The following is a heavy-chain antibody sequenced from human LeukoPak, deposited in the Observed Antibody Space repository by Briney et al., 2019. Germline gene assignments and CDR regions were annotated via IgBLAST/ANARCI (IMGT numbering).Heavy chain of an antibody. CDR2: IRSKAYGGTT. J-gene: IGHJ5*02. CDR3: TRDLLNP. Sequence: GGSLRLSCTASGFTFCDYAMSWFRQAPGKGLEWVGFIRSKAYGGTTEYAASVEGRFTISRDDSKSIAYLQMNSLKTEDTAVYYCTRDLLNPWGQGTLVTVSS. V-gene: IGHV3-49*03. CDR1: GFTFCDYA.